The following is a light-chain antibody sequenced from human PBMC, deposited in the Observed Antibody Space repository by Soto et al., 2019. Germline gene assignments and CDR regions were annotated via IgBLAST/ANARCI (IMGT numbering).Light chain of an antibody. Sequence: VVLTQSPATLSLSPGERATLSCRASQSVATNLAWYQQKPGQPPRLLIYGASTRATGIPARFSGSGSGTEFTLTISSLQSVDFAVYSCQQYNNWPWTFGQGTKVDIK. CDR2: GAS. CDR1: QSVATN. CDR3: QQYNNWPWT. J-gene: IGKJ1*01. V-gene: IGKV3-15*01.